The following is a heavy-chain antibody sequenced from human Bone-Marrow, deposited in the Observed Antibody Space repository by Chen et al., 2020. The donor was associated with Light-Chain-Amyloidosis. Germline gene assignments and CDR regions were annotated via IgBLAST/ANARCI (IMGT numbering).Heavy chain of an antibody. CDR2: IYPDDSDA. CDR1: GYTFPNYW. J-gene: IGHJ4*02. V-gene: IGHV5-51*01. Sequence: EVQLEQSGREVQKPGESLKSSCKGSGYTFPNYWIGWVRQMPGKGLEWMGVIYPDDSDARYSPSFEGQVTISADKSITTAYLQWRSLKASDTAMYYCARRRDGYNFDYWGQGTLVTVSS. D-gene: IGHD5-12*01. CDR3: ARRRDGYNFDY.